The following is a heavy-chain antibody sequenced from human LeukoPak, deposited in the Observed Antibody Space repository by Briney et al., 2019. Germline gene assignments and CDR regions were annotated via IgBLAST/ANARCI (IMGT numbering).Heavy chain of an antibody. CDR3: ARGLSIAVAGTVDY. Sequence: GGSLRLSCAASGFTFDDYGMSWVRQAPGKGLEWVSGISWNGGSASYADSVKGRFTISRDNAKNSLYLQMNSLRAEDTALYYCARGLSIAVAGTVDYWGQGTLVTVSS. CDR1: GFTFDDYG. V-gene: IGHV3-20*04. J-gene: IGHJ4*02. D-gene: IGHD6-19*01. CDR2: ISWNGGSA.